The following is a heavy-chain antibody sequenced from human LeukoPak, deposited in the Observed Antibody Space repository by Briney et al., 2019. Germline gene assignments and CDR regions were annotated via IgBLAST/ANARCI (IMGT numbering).Heavy chain of an antibody. Sequence: ASVKVSCKASGYTFTSYDINWVRQATGQGLEWMGWMNPNSGNTGYAQKFQGRVTITRNTSISTAYMELSSLRSEDTAVYYCAAEDLSYYYDSSGYAFDIWGQGTMVTVSS. V-gene: IGHV1-8*03. J-gene: IGHJ3*02. CDR2: MNPNSGNT. CDR1: GYTFTSYD. D-gene: IGHD3-22*01. CDR3: AAEDLSYYYDSSGYAFDI.